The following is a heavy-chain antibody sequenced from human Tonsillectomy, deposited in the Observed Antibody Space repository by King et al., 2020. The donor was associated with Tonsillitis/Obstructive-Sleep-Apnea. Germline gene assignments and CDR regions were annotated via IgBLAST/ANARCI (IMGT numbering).Heavy chain of an antibody. J-gene: IGHJ5*01. CDR2: ISWNSGSI. CDR3: AKAQISSGWNLSWFDP. V-gene: IGHV3-9*01. CDR1: GFTFDDYA. Sequence: VQLVESGGGLVQPGRSLRLSCAASGFTFDDYAMHWVRQAPGKGLEWVSGISWNSGSIGYADSVKGRFTISRDNAKNSLYLQMNSLRAEDTALYYCAKAQISSGWNLSWFDPWGQGTLVTVSS. D-gene: IGHD6-19*01.